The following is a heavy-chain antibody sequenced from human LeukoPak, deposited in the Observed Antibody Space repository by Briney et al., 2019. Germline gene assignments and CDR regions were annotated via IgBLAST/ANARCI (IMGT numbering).Heavy chain of an antibody. CDR2: ISYDGNDK. CDR1: GFTFNSYG. J-gene: IGHJ4*02. CDR3: ARDREGYYYDSSGYYVY. V-gene: IGHV3-30*03. Sequence: PGGSLRLSCAASGFTFNSYGMHWVRQAPGKGLEWVAVISYDGNDKFYRDSVKGRFTISRDNSKNTLYLQMNSLRAEDTAVYYCARDREGYYYDSSGYYVYWGQGTLVTVSS. D-gene: IGHD3-22*01.